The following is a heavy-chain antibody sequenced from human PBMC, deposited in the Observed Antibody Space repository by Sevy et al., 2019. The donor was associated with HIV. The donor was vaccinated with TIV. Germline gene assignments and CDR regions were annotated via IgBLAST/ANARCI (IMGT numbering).Heavy chain of an antibody. J-gene: IGHJ6*02. D-gene: IGHD3-3*01. Sequence: GGSLRLSCAASGFTFSDYYMSWIRQAPGKGLEWVSYISSSGSTIYYADSVKGRFTISKDNAKNSLYLQMNSLRAEDTAVYYCARQNDLPRYSYYYYGMDVWGQGTTVTVSS. CDR3: ARQNDLPRYSYYYYGMDV. CDR1: GFTFSDYY. CDR2: ISSSGSTI. V-gene: IGHV3-11*01.